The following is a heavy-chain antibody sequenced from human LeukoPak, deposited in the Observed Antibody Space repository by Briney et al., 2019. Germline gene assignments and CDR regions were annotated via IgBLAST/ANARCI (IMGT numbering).Heavy chain of an antibody. CDR1: GFILNASA. D-gene: IGHD3-3*01. CDR3: TSPIFSSIPSRPVDY. Sequence: PGGSLKLSCAASGFILNASAIYWVRQASGKGRGWVGRFRRKDHAYATSYAASLKGRFPISRDDSKNMAYLKINSLKIEDTAVYYCTSPIFSSIPSRPVDYWGQGTLVTVSS. CDR2: FRRKDHAYAT. J-gene: IGHJ4*02. V-gene: IGHV3-73*01.